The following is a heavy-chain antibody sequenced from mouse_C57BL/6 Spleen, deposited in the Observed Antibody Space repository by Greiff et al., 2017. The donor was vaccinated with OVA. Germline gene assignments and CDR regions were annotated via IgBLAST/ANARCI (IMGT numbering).Heavy chain of an antibody. V-gene: IGHV1-82*01. D-gene: IGHD4-1*01. CDR1: GYAFSSSW. J-gene: IGHJ2*01. Sequence: QVQLQPSGPELVKPGASVKISCKASGYAFSSSWMTWVQQRPGKGLEWIGRIYPGDGDTNYNGKFKGKATLPADKSSSTAYMQLSSLTSEDSAVYFCARFLGRGYYFDYWGQGTTLTVSS. CDR3: ARFLGRGYYFDY. CDR2: IYPGDGDT.